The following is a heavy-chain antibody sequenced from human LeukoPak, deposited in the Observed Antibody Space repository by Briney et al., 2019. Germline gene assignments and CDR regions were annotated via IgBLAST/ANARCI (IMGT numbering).Heavy chain of an antibody. CDR1: GFTFSSYT. CDR2: VSTSSNYI. D-gene: IGHD2-15*01. CDR3: ASRAPGEGSS. J-gene: IGHJ4*02. Sequence: GGSLRLSCAASGFTFSSYTMNWVRQAPGKGLEWVSSVSTSSNYIYYADSVKGRFTISRDNAKNSLYLQMYSLRAEDTAVYYCASRAPGEGSSWGQGTLVTVSS. V-gene: IGHV3-21*01.